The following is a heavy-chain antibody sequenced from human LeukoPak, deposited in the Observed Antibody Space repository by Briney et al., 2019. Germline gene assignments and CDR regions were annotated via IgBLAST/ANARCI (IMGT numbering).Heavy chain of an antibody. V-gene: IGHV3-23*01. CDR3: AKEGSFGDETYYYYGMDV. CDR1: GFTFSSYV. CDR2: ISDNGVTR. Sequence: GGSLRLSCAASGFTFSSYVMNWVRQAPGKGLEWVSSISDNGVTRYYADSVRGRFTISRDNSKNTLYLQMNSLRAEDTAVYYCAKEGSFGDETYYYYGMDVWGQGTTVTVSS. D-gene: IGHD4-17*01. J-gene: IGHJ6*02.